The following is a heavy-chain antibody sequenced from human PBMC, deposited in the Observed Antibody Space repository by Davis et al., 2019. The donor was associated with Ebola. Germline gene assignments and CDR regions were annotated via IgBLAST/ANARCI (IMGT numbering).Heavy chain of an antibody. CDR1: GGSISSYY. D-gene: IGHD4-23*01. V-gene: IGHV4-59*01. J-gene: IGHJ3*02. Sequence: SETLSLTCTVSGGSISSYYWSWIRQPPGKGLEWIGYIYDSGSTYYNPSLKSRVTMSVDTSKNHFSLKLTSVTAADTALYYCARDKGPTTVAKRPFDIWGRGTMVTVSS. CDR3: ARDKGPTTVAKRPFDI. CDR2: IYDSGST.